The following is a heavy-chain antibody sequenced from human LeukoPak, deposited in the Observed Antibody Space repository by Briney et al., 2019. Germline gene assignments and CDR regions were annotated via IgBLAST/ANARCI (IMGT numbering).Heavy chain of an antibody. V-gene: IGHV4-30-4*08. J-gene: IGHJ5*02. CDR1: GGSISSGDYY. CDR2: IYYSGST. CDR3: ARHYDFWSGLLANWFDP. D-gene: IGHD3-3*01. Sequence: PSETLSLTCTVSGGSISSGDYYWSWIRQPPGKGLEWIGYIYYSGSTYYNPSLKSRVTISVDTSKNQFSLKLSSVTAADTAVYYCARHYDFWSGLLANWFDPWGQGTLVTVSS.